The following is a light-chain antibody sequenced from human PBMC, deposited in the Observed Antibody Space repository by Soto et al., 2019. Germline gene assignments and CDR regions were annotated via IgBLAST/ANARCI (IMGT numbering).Light chain of an antibody. CDR2: RND. CDR1: TSNIGSNY. Sequence: QSVLTQPPSASGTPGQRVTISCSGSTSNIGSNYVCWYQQLPGTAPKLLIYRNDQRPSGVPDRFSGSRSGTSASLAISGLRSEDEDDYYCAAWDGSLSGVVFGGGTKLTVL. J-gene: IGLJ2*01. CDR3: AAWDGSLSGVV. V-gene: IGLV1-47*01.